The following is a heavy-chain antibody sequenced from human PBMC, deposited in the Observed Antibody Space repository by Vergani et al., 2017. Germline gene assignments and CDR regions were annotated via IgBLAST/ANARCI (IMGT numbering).Heavy chain of an antibody. Sequence: QVQLVQSGAEVKKPGSSVKVSCKASGGTFSSYTISWVRQAPGQGLEGMGRIISILGIANYAQKFQGRVTITPDKSTSAAYMELSSLRSEATAVYYCAGDGESSSWTGSNYYGMDVWGQGTTVTVSS. CDR3: AGDGESSSWTGSNYYGMDV. J-gene: IGHJ6*02. CDR2: IISILGIA. CDR1: GGTFSSYT. D-gene: IGHD6-13*01. V-gene: IGHV1-69*08.